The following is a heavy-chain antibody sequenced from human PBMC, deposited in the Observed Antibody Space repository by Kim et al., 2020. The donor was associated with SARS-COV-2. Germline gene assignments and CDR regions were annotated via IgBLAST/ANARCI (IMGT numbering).Heavy chain of an antibody. Sequence: GGSLRLSCAASGFTFSSYAMHWVRQAPGKGLEWVAVISYDGSNKYYADSVKGRFTTSRDNSKNTLYLQMNSLRAEDTAVYYCARDGGGDFDLWVRGTMAT. J-gene: IGHJ2*01. V-gene: IGHV3-30*04. CDR1: GFTFSSYA. CDR3: ARDGGGDFDL. D-gene: IGHD3-10*01. CDR2: ISYDGSNK.